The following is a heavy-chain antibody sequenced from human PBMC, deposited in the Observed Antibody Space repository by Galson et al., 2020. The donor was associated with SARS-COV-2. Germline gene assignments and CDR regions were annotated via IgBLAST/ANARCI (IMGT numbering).Heavy chain of an antibody. CDR2: IYYSGST. Sequence: ETSETLSLTCTVSGGSISSYYWSWIRQPPGKGLEWIGYIYYSGSTNYNPSLKSRVTISVDTSKNQFSLKLSSVTAADTAVYYCVRGFDYWGQGTLVTVSS. V-gene: IGHV4-59*01. J-gene: IGHJ4*02. CDR3: VRGFDY. CDR1: GGSISSYY.